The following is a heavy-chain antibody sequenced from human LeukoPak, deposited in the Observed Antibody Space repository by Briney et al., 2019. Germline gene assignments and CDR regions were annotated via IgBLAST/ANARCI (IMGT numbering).Heavy chain of an antibody. D-gene: IGHD3-3*01. J-gene: IGHJ4*02. V-gene: IGHV4-59*04. CDR3: ARLGAGPTYYDFWSGYSSFYFDY. CDR2: ISSSGNT. CDR1: GGSISSYY. Sequence: KPSETLSLTCTVSGGSISSYYWSWLRRPPGKGLEWIGGISSSGNTYYNPSLKSRITISIDTSKNHFSLKLSSVTAADTAVYYCARLGAGPTYYDFWSGYSSFYFDYWGQGTLVTVSS.